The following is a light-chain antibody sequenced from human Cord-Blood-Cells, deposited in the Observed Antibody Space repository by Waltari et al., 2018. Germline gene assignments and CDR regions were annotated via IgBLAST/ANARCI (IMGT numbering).Light chain of an antibody. V-gene: IGKV3D-15*01. CDR2: GAS. CDR3: QQYSNWPLT. CDR1: HGVSSN. J-gene: IGKJ1*01. Sequence: EIVMTQSPATLSASAGETATLSCTASHGVSSNLAWYQQKPGQAPRLLIYGASTRATGIPARFSGSGSGTDFTLTISSLQSEDFAVYYCQQYSNWPLTFGQGTKVDIK.